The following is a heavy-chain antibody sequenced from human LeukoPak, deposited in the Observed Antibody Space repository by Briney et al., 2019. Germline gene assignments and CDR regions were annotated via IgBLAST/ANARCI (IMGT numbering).Heavy chain of an antibody. D-gene: IGHD2-2*01. V-gene: IGHV1-18*01. CDR3: ARDRGIVVVPAAPESYYYYGMDV. CDR1: GYTFTSYG. J-gene: IGHJ6*02. CDR2: ISAYNGNT. Sequence: ASVKVSCKASGYTFTSYGISWVRQAPGQGLEWMGWISAYNGNTNYAQKLQGRVTMTTDTSTSTAYMELRSLRSDDTAVYYCARDRGIVVVPAAPESYYYYGMDVWGQGTTVTVSS.